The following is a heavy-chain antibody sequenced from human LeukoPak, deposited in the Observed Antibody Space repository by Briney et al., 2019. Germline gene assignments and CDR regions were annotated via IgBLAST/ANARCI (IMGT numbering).Heavy chain of an antibody. CDR1: GCSFTSYE. Sequence: ASVKVSCKASGCSFTSYEINWVRQATGQGLEWMGWMNPSSGNTGYAQNFQGRVTMTRNTSISTAYMDLSSLTSADTAVYYCARRRYTHFDYWGQGTLVSVSS. CDR2: MNPSSGNT. V-gene: IGHV1-8*01. D-gene: IGHD2-2*02. J-gene: IGHJ4*02. CDR3: ARRRYTHFDY.